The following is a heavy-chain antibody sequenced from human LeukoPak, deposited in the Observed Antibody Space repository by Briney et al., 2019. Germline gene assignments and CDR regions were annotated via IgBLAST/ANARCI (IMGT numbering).Heavy chain of an antibody. CDR2: ITAYNDNT. Sequence: ASVKVSCKASGYTFTSYGISWVRQAPGQGLEWMGWITAYNDNTNYAQKLQGRVTMTTDTSTSTAYMELRSLRSDDTAVYYCARDWGIYYYYYGMDVWGQGTTVTVSS. D-gene: IGHD3-16*01. V-gene: IGHV1-18*01. J-gene: IGHJ6*02. CDR1: GYTFTSYG. CDR3: ARDWGIYYYYYGMDV.